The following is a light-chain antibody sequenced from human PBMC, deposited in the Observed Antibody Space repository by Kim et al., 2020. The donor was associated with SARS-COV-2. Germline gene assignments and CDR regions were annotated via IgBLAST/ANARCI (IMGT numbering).Light chain of an antibody. J-gene: IGKJ2*01. CDR1: QSVTIS. V-gene: IGKV3-15*01. Sequence: SVSPGERASLSCRASQSVTISLAWYQQKPGQPPRLLIYGASTRAAGIPAMFSGSESGTDFTLTISRLEPEDFAVYFCQQYDMPPFTFGQGTKLEIK. CDR3: QQYDMPPFT. CDR2: GAS.